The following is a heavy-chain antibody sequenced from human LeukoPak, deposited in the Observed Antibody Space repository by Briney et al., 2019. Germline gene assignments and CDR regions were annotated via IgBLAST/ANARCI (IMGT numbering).Heavy chain of an antibody. J-gene: IGHJ4*02. D-gene: IGHD6-19*01. CDR3: AKLSGRAVAGTLGY. CDR2: ISYDGSNK. CDR1: GFTFSSYG. Sequence: GGSLRLSCAASGFTFSSYGMHWVRQAPGKGLEWVAVISYDGSNKYHADSVKGRFTISRDNSKNTLYLQMNSLRAEDTAVYYCAKLSGRAVAGTLGYWGQGTLVTVSS. V-gene: IGHV3-30*18.